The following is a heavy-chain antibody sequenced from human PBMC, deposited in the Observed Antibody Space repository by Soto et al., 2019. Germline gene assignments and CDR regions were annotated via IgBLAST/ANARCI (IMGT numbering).Heavy chain of an antibody. V-gene: IGHV3-48*04. CDR1: GFRFTSFG. J-gene: IGHJ4*02. D-gene: IGHD2-15*01. Sequence: DVVLVHSGGGFVRPGESLRLSCGASGFRFTSFGMNWVRQGPGKGLEWLSYISGLSATTYYADSVRGRFTVSRDNDMNLVFLQLNNLRGDDTAVYYCTRGGAARPDHWGQGSRVVVSS. CDR2: ISGLSATT. CDR3: TRGGAARPDH.